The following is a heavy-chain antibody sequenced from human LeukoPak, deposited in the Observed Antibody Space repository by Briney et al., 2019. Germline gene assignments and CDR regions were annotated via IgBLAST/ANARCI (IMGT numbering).Heavy chain of an antibody. CDR3: VRVPYSGSYYNYWFDL. Sequence: GGSLRLSCAASGFSFKTYLMYCVRQVPGKGLVRVSHINSEGSSATYADTVRGRFTISRDNAENTLYLQMNRLRAEDTAVYYCVRVPYSGSYYNYWFDLWGQGPLVTVSS. D-gene: IGHD3-10*01. V-gene: IGHV3-74*01. J-gene: IGHJ5*02. CDR2: INSEGSSA. CDR1: GFSFKTYL.